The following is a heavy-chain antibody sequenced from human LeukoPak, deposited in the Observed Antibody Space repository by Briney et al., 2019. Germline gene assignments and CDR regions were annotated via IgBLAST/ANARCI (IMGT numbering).Heavy chain of an antibody. V-gene: IGHV1-69*05. J-gene: IGHJ6*03. CDR2: IIPIFGTA. CDR1: GGTFSSYA. CDR3: ARASGITTLEYYMDV. Sequence: SVKVSCKASGGTFSSYAISWVRQAPGQGLEWMGGIIPIFGTANYAQKFQGRVTITTDETTSTAYMELSSLRSEDTAVYYCARASGITTLEYYMDVWGKGTTVTVSS. D-gene: IGHD2/OR15-2a*01.